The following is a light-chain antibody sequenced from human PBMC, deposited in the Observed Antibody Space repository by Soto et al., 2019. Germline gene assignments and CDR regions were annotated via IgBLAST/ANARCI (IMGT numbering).Light chain of an antibody. CDR3: QLSDSTPR. Sequence: DIQMTPSPSSLSASVGDRVTITCRASQSISSYLNWYQQKPGQAPKLLIYAASSLQSGVPSRFSGSGSGTDVTLAISSLQPENFATYYCQLSDSTPRVGRGIKVDIK. CDR2: AAS. V-gene: IGKV1-39*01. CDR1: QSISSY. J-gene: IGKJ3*01.